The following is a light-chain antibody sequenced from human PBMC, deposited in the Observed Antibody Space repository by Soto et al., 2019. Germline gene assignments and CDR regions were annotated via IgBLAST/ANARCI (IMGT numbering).Light chain of an antibody. J-gene: IGKJ5*01. CDR1: QSLSKS. CDR3: QQAKSFPVT. Sequence: EIVLTQSPATLSLSPGERATLSCRASQSLSKSLVWYQQKPGQAPRLLIYGASSRAPGIPDRFSGSGSGTDFTLTINSLQPEDFATYYCQQAKSFPVTFGQGTRLEIK. V-gene: IGKV3-11*01. CDR2: GAS.